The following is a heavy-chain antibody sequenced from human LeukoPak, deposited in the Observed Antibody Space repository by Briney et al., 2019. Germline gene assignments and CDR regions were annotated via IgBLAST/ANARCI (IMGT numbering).Heavy chain of an antibody. CDR3: ARVRAAAGTIGYFDY. J-gene: IGHJ4*02. V-gene: IGHV1-46*01. CDR2: INPSGGST. Sequence: ASVKVSCKASGYTSTSYYMHWVRQAPGQGLEWMGIINPSGGSTSYAQKFQGRVTMTRDTSTSTVYMELSSLRSEDTAVYYCARVRAAAGTIGYFDYWGQGTLVTVSS. CDR1: GYTSTSYY. D-gene: IGHD6-13*01.